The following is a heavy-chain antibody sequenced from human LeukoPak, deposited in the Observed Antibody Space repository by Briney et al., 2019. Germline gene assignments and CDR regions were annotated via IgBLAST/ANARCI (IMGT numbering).Heavy chain of an antibody. CDR1: GGTFSSYA. Sequence: GASVKVSCKASGGTFSSYAISWVRQAPGQGLEWMGGIIPIFGTANYAQKFQGRVTITADESTSTAYMELSRLRSDDTAVYYCAMGWPRGAFDIWGQGTMVTVSS. J-gene: IGHJ3*02. V-gene: IGHV1-69*13. CDR3: AMGWPRGAFDI. D-gene: IGHD5-12*01. CDR2: IIPIFGTA.